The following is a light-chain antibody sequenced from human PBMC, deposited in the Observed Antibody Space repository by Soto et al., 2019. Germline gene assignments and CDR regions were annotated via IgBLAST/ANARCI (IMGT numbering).Light chain of an antibody. V-gene: IGKV3-11*01. CDR3: QQRRNWQLT. J-gene: IGKJ4*01. CDR1: QSVSSY. CDR2: DAS. Sequence: IVLTQSPATLSLSPGERATLSCRASQSVSSYLAWYQQKPGQAPRLLIYDASNRATGIPARFSGSGSGTDFTLTISSLEHEDFEVHYCQQRRNWQLTLGGGTKVDIK.